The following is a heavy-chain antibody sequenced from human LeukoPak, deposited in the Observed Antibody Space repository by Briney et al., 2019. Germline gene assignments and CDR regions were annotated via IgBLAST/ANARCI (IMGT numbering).Heavy chain of an antibody. CDR1: GFTFSDYY. CDR3: ARDLGNSLTGEFDY. CDR2: ISSSSSYT. D-gene: IGHD3-9*01. V-gene: IGHV3-11*05. Sequence: GGSLRLSCAASGFTFSDYYMSWIRQAPGKGLEWVSYISSSSSYTNYADSVKGRFTISRDNAKNSLYLQMNSLRAEDTAVYYWARDLGNSLTGEFDYWGQGTLVTVSS. J-gene: IGHJ4*02.